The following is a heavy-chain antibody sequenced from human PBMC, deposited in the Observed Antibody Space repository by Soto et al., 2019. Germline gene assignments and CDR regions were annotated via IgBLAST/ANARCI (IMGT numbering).Heavy chain of an antibody. V-gene: IGHV2-70*01. CDR2: IDWDDDK. Sequence: KSGPTLVNPTQTLTLTCTFSGFSLSTSGMCVSWIRQPPGKALEWLALIDWDDDKYYSTSLKTRLTISKDTSKNQVVLTMTNMDTVDTATYCLARIRVGGLWYCSGGTWFYYPHGMDVWGQGTTVTVSS. CDR3: ARIRVGGLWYCSGGTWFYYPHGMDV. J-gene: IGHJ6*02. D-gene: IGHD2-15*01. CDR1: GFSLSTSGMC.